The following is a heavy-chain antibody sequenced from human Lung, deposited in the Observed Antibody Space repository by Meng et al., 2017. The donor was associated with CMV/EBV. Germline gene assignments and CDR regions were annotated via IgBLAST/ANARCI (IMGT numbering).Heavy chain of an antibody. D-gene: IGHD6-13*01. CDR3: ARDGLALTQQLVPYGMDV. CDR1: GYTFTGYY. CDR2: INPNSGGT. J-gene: IGHJ6*02. Sequence: SVXVSXXASGYTFTGYYMHWVRQAPGQGLEWMGWINPNSGGTNYAQKFQGRVTMTRDTSISTAYMELSRVKSDDTAMYYCARDGLALTQQLVPYGMDVWGQGXTVTVSS. V-gene: IGHV1-2*02.